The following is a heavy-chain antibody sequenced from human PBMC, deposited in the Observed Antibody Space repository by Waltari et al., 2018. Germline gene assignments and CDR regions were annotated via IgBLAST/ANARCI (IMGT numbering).Heavy chain of an antibody. CDR1: GGPFSRFV. CDR3: ARDGYDSSGYYASLH. Sequence: PEVKMPGSSVRVSCDASGGPFSRFVFAWVRQAPGQGPEWLGGIVPRLGITNYAQKFQGRVTINADDSAATVTLDLHTLTSADTAVYYCARDGYDSSGYYASLHWGQGTLVTVSS. CDR2: IVPRLGIT. D-gene: IGHD3-22*01. V-gene: IGHV1-69*01. J-gene: IGHJ1*01.